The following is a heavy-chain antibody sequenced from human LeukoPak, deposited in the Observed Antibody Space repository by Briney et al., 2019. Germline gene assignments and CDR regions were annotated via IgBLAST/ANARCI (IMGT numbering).Heavy chain of an antibody. CDR2: ISSSSSYI. V-gene: IGHV3-21*01. CDR3: ARDKGEWELLLNY. D-gene: IGHD1-26*01. Sequence: GALRLSCAASGFTFSSYGMHWVRQAPGKGLEWVSSISSSSSYIYYADSVKGRFTISRDNAKNSLYLQMNSLRAEDTAVYYCARDKGEWELLLNYWGQGTLVTVSS. CDR1: GFTFSSYG. J-gene: IGHJ4*02.